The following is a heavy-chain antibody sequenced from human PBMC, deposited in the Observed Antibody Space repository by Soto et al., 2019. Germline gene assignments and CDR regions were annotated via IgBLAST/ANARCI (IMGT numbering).Heavy chain of an antibody. J-gene: IGHJ6*02. CDR2: IIPIFGTA. CDR3: ARERIIPGRRDYYYGMDV. V-gene: IGHV1-69*06. CDR1: GGTFSNNA. Sequence: QVQLVQSWAEVKKPGSSVKVSCKAYGGTFSNNAISWVRQAPGQGVQWMGGIIPIFGTANYAQKFQGRVTLTADKSTSTVYIEVRRLRSEDTAVYYCARERIIPGRRDYYYGMDVWGQGTTVTVSS. D-gene: IGHD3-3*01.